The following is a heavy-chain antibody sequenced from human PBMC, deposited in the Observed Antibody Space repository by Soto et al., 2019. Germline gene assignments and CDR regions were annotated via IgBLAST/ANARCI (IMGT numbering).Heavy chain of an antibody. CDR3: ARDYSSSYFGWFDP. J-gene: IGHJ5*02. CDR2: IYYSVIT. Sequence: SETLSLTCTVSGGSISSYYWSWIRQPPGKGLEWIGYIYYSVITNYNPSLKSRVTISVDTSKTQFSLKLSSVTAADTAVYYCARDYSSSYFGWFDPWGQGTLVTVSS. D-gene: IGHD6-13*01. V-gene: IGHV4-59*01. CDR1: GGSISSYY.